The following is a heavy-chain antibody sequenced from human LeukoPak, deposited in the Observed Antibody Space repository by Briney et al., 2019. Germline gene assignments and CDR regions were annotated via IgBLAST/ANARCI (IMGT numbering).Heavy chain of an antibody. CDR2: IYYSGNT. D-gene: IGHD4-17*01. V-gene: IGHV4-39*07. Sequence: SETLSLTCTVSGGSISSDTYYWGWVRQPPGKGLEWIGSIYYSGNTYYNPSLKSRVTISVDTSKNQFSLKLSSVTAADTAVYYCARGGDYYEDYWGQGTLVTVSS. CDR1: GGSISSDTYY. J-gene: IGHJ4*02. CDR3: ARGGDYYEDY.